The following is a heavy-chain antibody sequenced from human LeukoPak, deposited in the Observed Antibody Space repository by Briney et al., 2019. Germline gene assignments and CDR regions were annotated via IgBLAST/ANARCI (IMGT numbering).Heavy chain of an antibody. D-gene: IGHD3-22*01. CDR1: GYTFTSYG. V-gene: IGHV1-18*01. CDR2: ISAYNGNT. CDR3: ARQSGYYSVDAFDI. J-gene: IGHJ3*02. Sequence: ASVKVSCKASGYTFTSYGISWVRQAPGQGLEWMGWISAYNGNTNYAQKLQGRVTMTTDTSTSTAYMELRSLRSDDTAVYYCARQSGYYSVDAFDIWGQGTMVTVSS.